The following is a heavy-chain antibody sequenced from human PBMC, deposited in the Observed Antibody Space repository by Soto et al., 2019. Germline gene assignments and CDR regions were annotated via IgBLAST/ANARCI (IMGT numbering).Heavy chain of an antibody. CDR1: VDSVSTTRAT. CDR3: VRASTRGVAERFQD. V-gene: IGHV6-1*01. D-gene: IGHD3-10*01. J-gene: IGHJ1*01. CDR2: TYYRSNWYY. Sequence: SQTLSLTCAISVDSVSTTRATWNWIRQSPSRGLEWLGRTYYRSNWYYDYAVSVKSRMTINPDTSKNQFSLQLTSLTPEDTAVYYCVRASTRGVAERFQDWGQGTLVTVSS.